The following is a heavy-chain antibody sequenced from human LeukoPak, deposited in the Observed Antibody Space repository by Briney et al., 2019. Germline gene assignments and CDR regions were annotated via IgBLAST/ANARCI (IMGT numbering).Heavy chain of an antibody. D-gene: IGHD3-3*01. CDR2: INHSGST. Sequence: SETLSLTRAVYGGSFSGYYWSWIRQPPGKGLEWIGEINHSGSTNYNPSLKSRVTISVDTSKNQFSLKLSSVTAADTAVYYCARTPTIFGVVLLYYFDYWGQGTLVTVSS. CDR3: ARTPTIFGVVLLYYFDY. J-gene: IGHJ4*02. CDR1: GGSFSGYY. V-gene: IGHV4-34*01.